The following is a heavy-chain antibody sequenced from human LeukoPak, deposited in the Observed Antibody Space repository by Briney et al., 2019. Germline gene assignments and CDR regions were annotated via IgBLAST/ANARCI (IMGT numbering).Heavy chain of an antibody. CDR3: ARAGGGVVVPAAISRRPKENIVYYYYYMDV. J-gene: IGHJ6*03. CDR1: GYTFTSYG. V-gene: IGHV1-18*01. CDR2: ISAYNGNT. D-gene: IGHD2-2*02. Sequence: ASVKVSCKASGYTFTSYGISWVRQAPGQGLEWMGWISAYNGNTNYAQKLQGRVTMTTDTSTSTAYMELRSLRSDDTAVYYCARAGGGVVVPAAISRRPKENIVYYYYYMDVWGKGTTVTVSS.